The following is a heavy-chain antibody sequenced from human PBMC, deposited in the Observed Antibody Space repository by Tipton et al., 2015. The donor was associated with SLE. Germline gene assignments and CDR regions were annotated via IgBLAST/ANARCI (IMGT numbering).Heavy chain of an antibody. Sequence: TLSLTCTVYTGSFSGYYWSWIRQPPGKGLEWIGEINHSGSTNYNPSLKSRVTISVDTSKNQFSLKLSSVTAADTAVHYCAREASYCGGDCYPSWFDPWGQGTLVTVSS. D-gene: IGHD2-21*01. V-gene: IGHV4-34*01. CDR3: AREASYCGGDCYPSWFDP. CDR1: TGSFSGYY. CDR2: INHSGST. J-gene: IGHJ5*02.